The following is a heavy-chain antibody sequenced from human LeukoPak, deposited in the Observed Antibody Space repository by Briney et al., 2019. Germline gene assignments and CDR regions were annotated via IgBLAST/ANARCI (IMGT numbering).Heavy chain of an antibody. D-gene: IGHD4-17*01. CDR2: IYTSGST. J-gene: IGHJ5*02. Sequence: SETLSLTCTVSGGSISSGSYYWSWIRQPAGKGLEWIGRIYTSGSTNYNPSLKSRVTISVDKSKNQFSLKLSSVTAADTAVYYCARDGNTVTGNWFDPWGQGTLVTVSS. V-gene: IGHV4-61*02. CDR1: GGSISSGSYY. CDR3: ARDGNTVTGNWFDP.